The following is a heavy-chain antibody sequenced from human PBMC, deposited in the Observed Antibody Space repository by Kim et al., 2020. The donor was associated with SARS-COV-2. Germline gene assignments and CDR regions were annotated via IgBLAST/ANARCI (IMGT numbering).Heavy chain of an antibody. CDR2: RT. Sequence: RTSYAASGKGRFTSSRDNSKNTLYLQMNSLRAEDTAVYYCAKRMCHDDASWGKGTTVIVSS. CDR3: AKRMCHDDAS. D-gene: IGHD3-3*01. J-gene: IGHJ6*04. V-gene: IGHV3-23*01.